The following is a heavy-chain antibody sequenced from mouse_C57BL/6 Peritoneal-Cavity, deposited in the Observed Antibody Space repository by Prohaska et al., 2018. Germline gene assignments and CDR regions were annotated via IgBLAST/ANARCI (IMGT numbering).Heavy chain of an antibody. Sequence: EVQLLETGGGLVQPGGSRGLSCVGSGFTFSGFWMSWVRQTPGKTMEWIGDINSDGSEINYAPSIKDRFTIFRDNDKSTLYLQMSNVRSEDTATYFCMRYGSYWYFDVWGTGTTVTVSS. CDR1: GFTFSGFW. V-gene: IGHV11-2*01. J-gene: IGHJ1*03. CDR3: MRYGSYWYFDV. CDR2: INSDGSEI. D-gene: IGHD1-1*02.